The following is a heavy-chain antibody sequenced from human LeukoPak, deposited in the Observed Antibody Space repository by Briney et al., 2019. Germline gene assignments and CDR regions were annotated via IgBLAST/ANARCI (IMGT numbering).Heavy chain of an antibody. Sequence: PGGSLRLSCAAFGFSFSTNSMNWVRQAPGKGLEWVSYINSGSSNIYYADSVKGRFTISRDNAKNSLYLQMNSLRAEDTAVYYCAKAYSSGWYNWFDPWGQGTLVTVSS. D-gene: IGHD6-19*01. J-gene: IGHJ5*02. CDR3: AKAYSSGWYNWFDP. CDR2: INSGSSNI. CDR1: GFSFSTNS. V-gene: IGHV3-48*01.